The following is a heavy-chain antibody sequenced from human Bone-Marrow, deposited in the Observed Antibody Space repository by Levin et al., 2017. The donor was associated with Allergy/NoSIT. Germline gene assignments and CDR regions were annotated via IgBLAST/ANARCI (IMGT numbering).Heavy chain of an antibody. CDR1: GASFDIYY. CDR2: IKYSGNT. D-gene: IGHD3-10*01. CDR3: ARGRRADGSGSYYTAY. V-gene: IGHV4-34*01. J-gene: IGHJ4*02. Sequence: PSETLSLTCNVSGASFDIYYWNWIRQPPGKGLEWIGEIKYSGNTNYNPSLKSRIAMSIDTSRNHFSLKLNSVTAADTAVYYCARGRRADGSGSYYTAYWGQGALVTVSS.